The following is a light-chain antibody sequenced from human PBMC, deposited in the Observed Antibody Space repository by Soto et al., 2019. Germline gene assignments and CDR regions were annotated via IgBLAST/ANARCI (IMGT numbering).Light chain of an antibody. CDR2: RAT. Sequence: EIVMTQSPAPLAVSPGDKATPSCRASQSLGGNLAWYQQKPGQAPRLLIFRATSRAKGVPARFSASRSGTEFTLTISGLQSEDFAVYYCHQYNNWPPWTFGPGTKVDIK. V-gene: IGKV3-15*01. CDR3: HQYNNWPPWT. CDR1: QSLGGN. J-gene: IGKJ1*01.